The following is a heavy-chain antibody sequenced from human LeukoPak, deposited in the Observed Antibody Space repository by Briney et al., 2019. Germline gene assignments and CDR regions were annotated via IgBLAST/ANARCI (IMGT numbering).Heavy chain of an antibody. D-gene: IGHD1-26*01. V-gene: IGHV3-48*03. Sequence: GGSLRLSCAASGFTFSSYEMNWVRQAPGKGLEWVSYISSSGSTIYYADSVKGRFTIPRDSAKSSLYLQMNSLRAEDTAVYYCARVIVGAPNKAFDIWGQGTMVTVSS. CDR2: ISSSGSTI. J-gene: IGHJ3*02. CDR1: GFTFSSYE. CDR3: ARVIVGAPNKAFDI.